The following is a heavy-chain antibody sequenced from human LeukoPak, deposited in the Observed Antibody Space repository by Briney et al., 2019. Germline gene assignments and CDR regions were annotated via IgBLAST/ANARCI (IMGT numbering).Heavy chain of an antibody. CDR3: ARLDYGAHLKLIDY. J-gene: IGHJ4*02. V-gene: IGHV5-51*01. D-gene: IGHD4-17*01. Sequence: GESLKISCKTSGYSFTIYWIGWVRQMPGKGLEWMGIIYPGDSDTKYSPSFQGQVTISADKSISTAYLQWGSLKASDTAMYYCARLDYGAHLKLIDYWGQGTLVTVSS. CDR1: GYSFTIYW. CDR2: IYPGDSDT.